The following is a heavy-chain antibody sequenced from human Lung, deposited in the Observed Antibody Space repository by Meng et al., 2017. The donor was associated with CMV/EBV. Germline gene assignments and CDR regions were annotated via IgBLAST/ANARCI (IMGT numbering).Heavy chain of an antibody. Sequence: GGSLRLXCAVSGLTFSRYTMTWVRRAPGKGLEWLSNISGGGGFTNYADSVKGRFTVSRDNSNNTLYLQMDSLRAEDTALYYCAKFPRHLYCSTTSCFLDYRGQGTLVTVSS. CDR1: GLTFSRYT. J-gene: IGHJ4*02. CDR2: ISGGGGFT. V-gene: IGHV3-23*01. CDR3: AKFPRHLYCSTTSCFLDY. D-gene: IGHD2-2*01.